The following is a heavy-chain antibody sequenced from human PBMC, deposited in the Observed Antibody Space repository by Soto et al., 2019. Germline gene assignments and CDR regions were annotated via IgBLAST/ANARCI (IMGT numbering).Heavy chain of an antibody. J-gene: IGHJ6*02. Sequence: SVKVSCKASGGTFSSYAISWVRQAPGQGLEWMGGIIPIFGTANYAQKFQGRVTITADESTSTAYMELSSLRSEDTAMYYCARGFGQTPYYYYGMDVWGQGTTVTVSS. CDR1: GGTFSSYA. CDR2: IIPIFGTA. D-gene: IGHD3-16*01. V-gene: IGHV1-69*13. CDR3: ARGFGQTPYYYYGMDV.